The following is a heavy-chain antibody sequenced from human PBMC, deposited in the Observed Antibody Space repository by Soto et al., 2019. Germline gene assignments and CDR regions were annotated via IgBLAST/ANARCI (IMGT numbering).Heavy chain of an antibody. CDR1: GGSFSGYY. CDR2: VNHSGSA. V-gene: IGHV4-34*01. J-gene: IGHJ4*02. Sequence: SETLSLTCAVYGGSFSGYYSSWIRQPPGKGLEGIGEVNHSGSAHYNPSLRSRVTISVDTSKNQFSLKLSSVTAADTAVFYCARGVYNAIFGVISLDYWGQVTLVNVTS. D-gene: IGHD3-3*01. CDR3: ARGVYNAIFGVISLDY.